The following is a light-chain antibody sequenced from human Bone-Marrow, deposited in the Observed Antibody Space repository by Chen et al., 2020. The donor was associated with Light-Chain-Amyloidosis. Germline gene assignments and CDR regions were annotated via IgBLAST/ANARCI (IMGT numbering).Light chain of an antibody. CDR3: QQYGTAPLT. Sequence: EIVLTQSPGTLSLSRGEGANLSCRASQTISSNYLTWYQQKFGHAPRLLIYGSSSRAAGIPDRFTGSGSGTDFTLNINRLEPEDFEMYYCQQYGTAPLTFGGGTKVEIK. CDR1: QTISSNY. V-gene: IGKV3-20*01. J-gene: IGKJ4*01. CDR2: GSS.